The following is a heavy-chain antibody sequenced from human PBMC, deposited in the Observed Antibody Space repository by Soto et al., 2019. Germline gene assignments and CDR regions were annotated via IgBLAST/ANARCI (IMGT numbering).Heavy chain of an antibody. Sequence: QVQLQESGPGLVKPSGTLSLTCAVSGGSISSSNWWSWVRQPPGKGLEWIGEIYHSGSTNYNPSLKRRVTISVDKSKTQFSLKLSSVTAADTAVYYCARAGRGYCSGGSCYSGLHGMDVWGQGTTVTVSS. D-gene: IGHD2-15*01. CDR1: GGSISSSNW. CDR2: IYHSGST. V-gene: IGHV4-4*02. CDR3: ARAGRGYCSGGSCYSGLHGMDV. J-gene: IGHJ6*02.